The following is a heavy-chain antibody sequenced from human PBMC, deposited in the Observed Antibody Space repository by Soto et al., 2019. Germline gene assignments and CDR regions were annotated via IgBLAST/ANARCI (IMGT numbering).Heavy chain of an antibody. CDR1: GFTFSDNY. CDR2: ISGNSLDT. D-gene: IGHD6-13*01. J-gene: IGHJ3*02. CDR3: ASGQQIRMADI. Sequence: QVQLVESGGGLVKPGGSLRLSCAASGFTFSDNYASWLRQSPGKGLEWISYISGNSLDTNYADSVRGRFTISRDNAENSLYLQMNYLRAEDTAMYYCASGQQIRMADIWGQGTIVTVSS. V-gene: IGHV3-11*05.